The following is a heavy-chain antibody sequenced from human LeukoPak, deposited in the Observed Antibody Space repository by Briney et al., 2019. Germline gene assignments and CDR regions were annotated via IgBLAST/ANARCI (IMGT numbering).Heavy chain of an antibody. CDR1: GVIFSSYW. J-gene: IGHJ4*02. CDR2: IKQDGTET. Sequence: GGSLRLSCAASGVIFSSYWMSWVRQVPGKGLEWEANIKQDGTETSYVDSVEGRFTISRDNAKNSLFLQMNSLRADDTALYYCARGVTSAWYLRYYFEYWGQGIMVTVSS. CDR3: ARGVTSAWYLRYYFEY. V-gene: IGHV3-7*03. D-gene: IGHD6-13*01.